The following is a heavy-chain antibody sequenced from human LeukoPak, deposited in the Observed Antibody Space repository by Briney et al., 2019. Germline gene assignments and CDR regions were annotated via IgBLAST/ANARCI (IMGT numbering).Heavy chain of an antibody. CDR2: ISSSGSTI. CDR3: ARDLIDDILTGYPHLYYYGMDV. J-gene: IGHJ6*02. CDR1: GFTFSSYE. V-gene: IGHV3-48*03. Sequence: PGGSLRLSCAASGFTFSSYEMNWVRQAPGKGLEWVSYISSSGSTIYYADSVKGRFTISRDNAKNSLYLQMNSLRAEDTAVYYCARDLIDDILTGYPHLYYYGMDVWGQGTTVTVSS. D-gene: IGHD3-9*01.